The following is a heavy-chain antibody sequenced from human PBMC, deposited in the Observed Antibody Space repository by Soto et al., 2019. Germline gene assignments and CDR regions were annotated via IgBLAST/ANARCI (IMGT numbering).Heavy chain of an antibody. CDR1: GFTFSSYS. CDR3: ARVGIAVAVFDY. J-gene: IGHJ4*02. V-gene: IGHV3-21*01. Sequence: GSLRLSCAASGFTFSSYSMNWVRQAPGKGLEWVSSISSSSSYIYYADSVKGRFTISRDNAKNSLYLQMNSLRAEDTAVYYCARVGIAVAVFDYWGQGTLVTVSS. CDR2: ISSSSSYI. D-gene: IGHD6-19*01.